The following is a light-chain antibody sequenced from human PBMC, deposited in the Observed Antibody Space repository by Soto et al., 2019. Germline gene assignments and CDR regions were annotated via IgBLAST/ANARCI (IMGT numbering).Light chain of an antibody. J-gene: IGLJ2*01. V-gene: IGLV2-14*01. CDR2: EGN. CDR3: SSYGTLTTV. CDR1: DSDVGGYNY. Sequence: QSALTQPASVSGSPGQSITISCTGTDSDVGGYNYVSWYQQHPGKAPKLMIYEGNKRPSGVSTRFSGSKSGNTASLTISGLQADDEADYYCSSYGTLTTVFGGGTKLTVL.